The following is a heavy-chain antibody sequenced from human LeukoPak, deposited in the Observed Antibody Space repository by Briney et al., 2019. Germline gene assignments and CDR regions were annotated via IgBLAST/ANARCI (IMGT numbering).Heavy chain of an antibody. D-gene: IGHD1-26*01. J-gene: IGHJ3*02. Sequence: ASVKVSCKASGGTFSSYAISWVRQAPGQGLEWMGGIIPIFGTANYAQKFQGRVTITADESTSTAYMELSSLRSEDTAVYYCARDPRGGSYRHDAFDIWGQGTMVTVSS. CDR2: IIPIFGTA. CDR3: ARDPRGGSYRHDAFDI. CDR1: GGTFSSYA. V-gene: IGHV1-69*01.